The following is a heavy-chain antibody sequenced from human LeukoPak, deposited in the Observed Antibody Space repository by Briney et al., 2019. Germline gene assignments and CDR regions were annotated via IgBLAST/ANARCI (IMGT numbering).Heavy chain of an antibody. D-gene: IGHD3-22*01. V-gene: IGHV3-21*01. CDR2: ISSSSSYI. Sequence: GGSLRLSCAASGFTFSNYAMNWVRQAPGKGLEWVSSISSSSSYIYYADSVKGRFTISRDNAKNSLYLQMNSLRAVDMAVYYCARYDSSDYYFDYWGQGTLVTVSS. J-gene: IGHJ4*02. CDR1: GFTFSNYA. CDR3: ARYDSSDYYFDY.